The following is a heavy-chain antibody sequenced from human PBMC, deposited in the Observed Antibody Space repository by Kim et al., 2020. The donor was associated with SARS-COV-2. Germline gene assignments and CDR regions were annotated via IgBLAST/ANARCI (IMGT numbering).Heavy chain of an antibody. Sequence: ASVKVSCKASGYTFTSYGISWVRQAPGQGLDWMGWISAYNGNTNYAQKLQGRVTMTTDTSTSTAYMELRSLRSDDTAVYYCARDTKIVVVVAGGWFDPWGQGTLVTVSS. CDR3: ARDTKIVVVVAGGWFDP. V-gene: IGHV1-18*04. CDR2: ISAYNGNT. D-gene: IGHD2-15*01. J-gene: IGHJ5*02. CDR1: GYTFTSYG.